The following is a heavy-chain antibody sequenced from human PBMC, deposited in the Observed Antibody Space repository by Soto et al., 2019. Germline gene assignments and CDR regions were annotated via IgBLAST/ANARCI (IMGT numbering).Heavy chain of an antibody. CDR2: LNSNSGGT. V-gene: IGHV1-2*02. Sequence: QLQLVQSGAEVKRPGASVRVSCKASGNTLTGYFLHWVRQARGQGLEWMGWLNSNSGGTKIAQKFQVRLAMTRDTSITTACMELSRLRSDDTAVYYCATSPGWLGEGSGGLDVWGLGATVTVSS. J-gene: IGHJ6*02. CDR3: ATSPGWLGEGSGGLDV. CDR1: GNTLTGYF. D-gene: IGHD3-10*01.